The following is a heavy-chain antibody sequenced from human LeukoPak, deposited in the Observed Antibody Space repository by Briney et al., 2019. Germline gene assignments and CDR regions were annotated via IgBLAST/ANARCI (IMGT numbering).Heavy chain of an antibody. D-gene: IGHD3-22*01. CDR1: GGSISTSNYY. J-gene: IGHJ4*02. Sequence: SETLSLTCTVSGGSISTSNYYWRWIRQPPGKVLEWIGDVNHSGSTNYNPSLKSRVTISVDASKHQFFLKLSSVTAADTAVYYCARVPTYYYDSSGHHGPIDFWGQGTLVTVSS. CDR3: ARVPTYYYDSSGHHGPIDF. CDR2: VNHSGST. V-gene: IGHV4-39*07.